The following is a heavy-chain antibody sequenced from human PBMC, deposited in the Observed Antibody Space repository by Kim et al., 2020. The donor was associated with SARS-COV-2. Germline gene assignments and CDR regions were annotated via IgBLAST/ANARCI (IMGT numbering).Heavy chain of an antibody. CDR3: ARGKNAGPSWYFDL. CDR1: GGSFSDYF. Sequence: SETLSLTCALYGGSFSDYFSTWIRLSPGKGLEWIAEINQRGVTNYNPSLKSRVTISIDTSNNQSSLKLNSLTAADTAIYYCARGKNAGPSWYFDLWGRGT. CDR2: INQRGVT. J-gene: IGHJ2*01. V-gene: IGHV4-34*01.